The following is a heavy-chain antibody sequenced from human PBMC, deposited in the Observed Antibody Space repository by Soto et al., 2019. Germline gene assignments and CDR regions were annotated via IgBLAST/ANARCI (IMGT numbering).Heavy chain of an antibody. D-gene: IGHD3-22*01. V-gene: IGHV1-3*01. CDR2: INAGNGNT. CDR1: GYTFTSYA. CDR3: VTSLSGYYYNY. J-gene: IGHJ4*02. Sequence: AASVKVSCKASGYTFTSYAMHWVRQAPGQRLEWMGWINAGNGNTKYSQKFQGRVTITRDTSASTAYMELSSLRSEDTAVYYCVTSLSGYYYNYWGQGTLVTVS.